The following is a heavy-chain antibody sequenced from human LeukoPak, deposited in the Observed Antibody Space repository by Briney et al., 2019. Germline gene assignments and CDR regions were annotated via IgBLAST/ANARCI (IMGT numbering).Heavy chain of an antibody. D-gene: IGHD4-17*01. CDR2: IGGVGAST. CDR1: GFTFRSHA. J-gene: IGHJ5*02. CDR3: AKAAYGDYVNWFDP. V-gene: IGHV3-23*01. Sequence: GGSLRLSCVGSGFTFRSHAMNWVRQAPGKGLEWVSSIGGVGASTYYADSVKGRFTISRDNSKNTLYLQMNSLRAEDTALYYCAKAAYGDYVNWFDPWGQGILVIVSS.